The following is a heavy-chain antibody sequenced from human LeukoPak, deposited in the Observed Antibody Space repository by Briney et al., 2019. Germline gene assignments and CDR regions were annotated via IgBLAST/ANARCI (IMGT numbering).Heavy chain of an antibody. CDR1: GFTFSSYA. J-gene: IGHJ5*02. D-gene: IGHD1-26*01. V-gene: IGHV3-23*01. CDR3: AKGLMGATPWGWFDP. CDR2: ISGSGGST. Sequence: PPGGSLRLSCAASGFTFSSYAMSWVRQAPGKGLEWVSAISGSGGSTYYADSVKGRFTISRDNSKNTLYLQMNSLRAEDTAVYYCAKGLMGATPWGWFDPWGQGTLVTVPS.